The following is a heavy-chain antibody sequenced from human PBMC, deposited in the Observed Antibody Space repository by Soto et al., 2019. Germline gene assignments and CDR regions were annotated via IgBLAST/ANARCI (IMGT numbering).Heavy chain of an antibody. CDR1: GGTFSSYA. J-gene: IGHJ4*02. V-gene: IGHV1-69*13. CDR3: ARGFPGDYAGLDY. CDR2: IIPNFGTA. Sequence: SVKVSCKASGGTFSSYAISWVRQAPGQGLEWMGGIIPNFGTANYAQKFQGRVTITAEESTRTAYIELSSVRSEDTALYYGARGFPGDYAGLDYWGQGTMVTVSS. D-gene: IGHD4-17*01.